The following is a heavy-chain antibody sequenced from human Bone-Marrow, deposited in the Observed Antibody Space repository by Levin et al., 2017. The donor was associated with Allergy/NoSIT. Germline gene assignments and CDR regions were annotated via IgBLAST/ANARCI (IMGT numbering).Heavy chain of an antibody. D-gene: IGHD6-19*01. CDR2: MSPNSGNT. CDR3: ANPGYSNAWYYFDL. J-gene: IGHJ4*02. CDR1: GYTFTSYD. Sequence: ASVKVSCKASGYTFTSYDINWVRKTSGQGLEWMGWMSPNSGNTGYAQKFQGRLTMTRDASISTAYMELSSLRSEDTAVYYCANPGYSNAWYYFDLWGQGTLVTVSS. V-gene: IGHV1-8*01.